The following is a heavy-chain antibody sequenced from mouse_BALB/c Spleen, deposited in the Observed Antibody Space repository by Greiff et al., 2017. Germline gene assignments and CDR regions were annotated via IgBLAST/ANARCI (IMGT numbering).Heavy chain of an antibody. CDR3: ARSDITTVVEAY. J-gene: IGHJ3*01. V-gene: IGHV1S56*01. CDR2: IYPGNVNT. Sequence: QVQLKQSGPELVKPGASVRISCKASGYTFTSYYIHWVKQRPGQGLEWIGWIYPGNVNTKYNEKFKGKATLTADKSSSTAYMQLSSLTSEDSAVYFCARSDITTVVEAYWGQGTLVTVSA. D-gene: IGHD1-1*01. CDR1: GYTFTSYY.